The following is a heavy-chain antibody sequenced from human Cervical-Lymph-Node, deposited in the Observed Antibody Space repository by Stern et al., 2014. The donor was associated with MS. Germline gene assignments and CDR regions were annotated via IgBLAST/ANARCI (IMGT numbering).Heavy chain of an antibody. CDR2: INPSGGST. D-gene: IGHD6-13*01. Sequence: VQLVESGAEVKKPGASVKVSCKASGYTFTSYYMHWVRQAPGQGLEWMGIINPSGGSTTSAQKFQGRVTMTRDTSTSTVYMEVSSLRSEDTAVYYCARDGMAAATYYFDYWGQGTLVTVSS. CDR1: GYTFTSYY. V-gene: IGHV1-46*01. CDR3: ARDGMAAATYYFDY. J-gene: IGHJ4*02.